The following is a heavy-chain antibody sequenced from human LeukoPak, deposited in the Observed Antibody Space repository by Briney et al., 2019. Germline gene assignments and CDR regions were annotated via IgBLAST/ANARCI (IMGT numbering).Heavy chain of an antibody. D-gene: IGHD5-18*01. J-gene: IGHJ4*02. CDR3: AKDRQWLPY. Sequence: GGSLRLPCAASGFTFSSYGMHWVRQAPGKGLEWVAVISYDGSNKYYADSVKGRFTISRDNSKNTLYLQMNSLRAEDTAVYYCAKDRQWLPYWGQGTLVTVSS. V-gene: IGHV3-30*18. CDR2: ISYDGSNK. CDR1: GFTFSSYG.